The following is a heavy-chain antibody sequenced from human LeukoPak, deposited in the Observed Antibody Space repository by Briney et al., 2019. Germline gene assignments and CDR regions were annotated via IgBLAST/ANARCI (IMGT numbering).Heavy chain of an antibody. CDR3: AKFYCSGGSCYGMDI. D-gene: IGHD2-15*01. CDR1: GFTFSSYG. Sequence: GRSLRLSCAASGFTFSSYGMHWVRQAPGKGLEWVAVISYDGSNKYYADSVKGRFTISRDNSKSTLYLQMNSLKAEDTAVYYCAKFYCSGGSCYGMDIWGQGTTVTVSS. CDR2: ISYDGSNK. J-gene: IGHJ6*02. V-gene: IGHV3-30*18.